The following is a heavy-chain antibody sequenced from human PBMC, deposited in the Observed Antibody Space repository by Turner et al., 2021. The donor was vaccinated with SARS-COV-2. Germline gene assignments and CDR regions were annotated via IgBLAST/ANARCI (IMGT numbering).Heavy chain of an antibody. Sequence: EVKLVESGGDLVQPGGSLRLSCTVSGFTLCSNWMSWVRQAPGKGLDCVASIKPDGGEIYYVYSVKCRFTISRDNANNSRCLQMDNLRVEDTSLYYCVRDLEAVTIYVPRFDYWGQGTLVTVSS. V-gene: IGHV3-7*01. CDR1: GFTLCSNW. CDR3: VRDLEAVTIYVPRFDY. D-gene: IGHD1-1*01. CDR2: IKPDGGEI. J-gene: IGHJ4*02.